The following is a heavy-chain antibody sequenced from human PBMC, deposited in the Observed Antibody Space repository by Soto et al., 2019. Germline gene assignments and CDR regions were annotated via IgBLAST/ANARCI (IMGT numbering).Heavy chain of an antibody. Sequence: SETLSLTCTVSGDSISAYSWSWVRQPPGKGLEWIGNIHYNGNTKYNPSLKSRVTVSLDTSKNQFSLRLISVTAADTAKYFCARLGYYDSSGYYVGYWGQGTLVTVST. D-gene: IGHD3-22*01. J-gene: IGHJ4*02. V-gene: IGHV4-59*01. CDR2: IHYNGNT. CDR3: ARLGYYDSSGYYVGY. CDR1: GDSISAYS.